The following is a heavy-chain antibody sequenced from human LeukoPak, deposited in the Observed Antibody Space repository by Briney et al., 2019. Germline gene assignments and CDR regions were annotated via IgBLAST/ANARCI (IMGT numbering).Heavy chain of an antibody. Sequence: SETLSLTCTVSGGSVSDYYWSWIRQSPGKGLEWIGYIYYTGTSYNPSLKSRVTISVDTSKNQFSLKLSSVTAADTAVYYCARVASSSGWYALDYWGQGTLVTVSS. J-gene: IGHJ4*02. V-gene: IGHV4-59*02. CDR1: GGSVSDYY. D-gene: IGHD6-19*01. CDR3: ARVASSSGWYALDY. CDR2: IYYTGT.